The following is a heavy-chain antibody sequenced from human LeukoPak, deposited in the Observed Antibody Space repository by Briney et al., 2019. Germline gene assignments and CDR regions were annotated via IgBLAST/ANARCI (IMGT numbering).Heavy chain of an antibody. J-gene: IGHJ6*04. V-gene: IGHV3-30*04. CDR1: GFTFSSYA. D-gene: IGHD4-17*01. Sequence: PGRSLRLSCAASGFTFSSYAMHWVRQAPGKGLEWVAVISYDGSDKYYADSVKGRFTISRDNSKNTLYLQMNSLRAEDTAVYYCARETNYGDYAAYYYYYGMDVWGKGTTVTVSS. CDR2: ISYDGSDK. CDR3: ARETNYGDYAAYYYYYGMDV.